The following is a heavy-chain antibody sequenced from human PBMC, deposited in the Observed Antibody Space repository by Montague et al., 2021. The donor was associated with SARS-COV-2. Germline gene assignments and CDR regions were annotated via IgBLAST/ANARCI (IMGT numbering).Heavy chain of an antibody. CDR3: ARLESTRGVIIRGALHI. CDR1: GDSINNSRYY. CDR2: IYYSGSA. V-gene: IGHV4-39*01. Sequence: SETLSLTCSVSGDSINNSRYYWGWIRQPPGKGLEWIGTIYYSGSAYYNPSLKSRVTISVDTSKDQFSLKLNSVTATDTAVYYCARLESTRGVIIRGALHIWGQGTKVTVSS. J-gene: IGHJ3*02. D-gene: IGHD3-10*01.